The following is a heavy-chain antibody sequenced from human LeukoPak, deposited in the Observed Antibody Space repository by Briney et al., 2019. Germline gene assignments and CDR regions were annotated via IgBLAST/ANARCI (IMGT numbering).Heavy chain of an antibody. CDR1: GFIFDNYE. Sequence: GGSLRLSCTASGFIFDNYEMNWVRQPPGKGLEWVSSISSSSSYIYYADSVKGRFTISRDNAKNSLYLQMNSLRAEDTAVYYCARNENPSSGWYGDAFDIWGQGTMVTVSS. CDR3: ARNENPSSGWYGDAFDI. D-gene: IGHD6-19*01. V-gene: IGHV3-21*01. J-gene: IGHJ3*02. CDR2: ISSSSSYI.